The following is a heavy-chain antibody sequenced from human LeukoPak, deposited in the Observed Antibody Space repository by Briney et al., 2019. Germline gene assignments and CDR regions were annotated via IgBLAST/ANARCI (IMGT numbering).Heavy chain of an antibody. V-gene: IGHV4-39*02. D-gene: IGHD1-14*01. CDR2: VYHSGGT. CDR3: ATTSGDFLFNFFDP. CDR1: GGSISSGNLY. Sequence: SETLSLTCTVSGGSISSGNLYWHWIRQSPDKGLEWLGNVYHSGGTYYNPSLKSRVTISVDTSKNHFSFKLTSVTAADTAMYYCATTSGDFLFNFFDPWGQGTLVTVSS. J-gene: IGHJ5*02.